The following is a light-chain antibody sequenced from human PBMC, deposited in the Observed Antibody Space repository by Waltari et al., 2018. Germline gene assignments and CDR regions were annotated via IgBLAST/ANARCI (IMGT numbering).Light chain of an antibody. Sequence: DIQMTQPPSSLSASVGDRVTLTCRASHNIIKYLNWYQQIPGKAPKILLYTASSLKNGVPSRFSGSGSGTDFTLTISSLQPEDFATYYCQQSYNLPRTFGQGTKVEIK. V-gene: IGKV1-39*01. CDR2: TAS. J-gene: IGKJ1*01. CDR3: QQSYNLPRT. CDR1: HNIIKY.